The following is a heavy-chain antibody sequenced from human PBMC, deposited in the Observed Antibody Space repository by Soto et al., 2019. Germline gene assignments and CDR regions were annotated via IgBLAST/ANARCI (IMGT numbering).Heavy chain of an antibody. CDR1: GDSVSSSSAA. J-gene: IGHJ4*02. Sequence: SHTLALACGISGDSVSSSSAAWNGIRQSPSRGLEWLGRTYYRSKWFNNYALSVKSRITINPDTSKNQFSLQLNSVTPEDTAVYYCARGDQGFDYWGQGTLVTVSS. D-gene: IGHD3-16*01. CDR3: ARGDQGFDY. V-gene: IGHV6-1*01. CDR2: TYYRSKWFN.